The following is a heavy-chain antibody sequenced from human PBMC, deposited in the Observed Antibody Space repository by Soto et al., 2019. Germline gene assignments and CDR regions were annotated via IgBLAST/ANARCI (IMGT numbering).Heavy chain of an antibody. J-gene: IGHJ4*02. CDR1: GGSFSGYY. CDR3: ARDHPHSYGVYYFDY. V-gene: IGHV4-34*01. CDR2: INHSGST. D-gene: IGHD5-18*01. Sequence: PSETLSLTCAIYGGSFSGYYWSWLRQPPGKGLEWIGEINHSGSTNYNPSLKSRVTISADTSKNQFSLKVNSVTAADTAVYYCARDHPHSYGVYYFDYWGQGTPVTVSS.